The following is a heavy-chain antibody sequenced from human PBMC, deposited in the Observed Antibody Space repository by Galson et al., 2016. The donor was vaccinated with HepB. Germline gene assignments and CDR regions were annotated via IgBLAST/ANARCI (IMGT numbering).Heavy chain of an antibody. V-gene: IGHV1-18*01. D-gene: IGHD5-12*01. CDR3: ARGVDANYNFYGFDV. CDR2: ISGNNGNT. CDR1: GYTFSNYG. Sequence: SVKVSCKASGYTFSNYGISWVRQGPGLGLEWMGWISGNNGNTTYAQKLQGRVTLTIDTSTSTAYLEVRSLRSDDTAVYYCARGVDANYNFYGFDVWGQGTTVTVSS. J-gene: IGHJ6*02.